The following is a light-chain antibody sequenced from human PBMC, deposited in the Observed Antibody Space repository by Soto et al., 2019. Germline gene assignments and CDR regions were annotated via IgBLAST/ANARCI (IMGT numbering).Light chain of an antibody. V-gene: IGKV3-15*01. CDR2: GAS. CDR3: QQYNNWPLS. Sequence: EIVMTQSPSTLSVSPGERATLSCRASQSVSRNLAWYQQKPGQAPRLLIYGASTRATGIPARFSVSGSGTEFTLTISSLQSEEFAVYYCQQYNNWPLSLGGGTKVEIK. CDR1: QSVSRN. J-gene: IGKJ4*01.